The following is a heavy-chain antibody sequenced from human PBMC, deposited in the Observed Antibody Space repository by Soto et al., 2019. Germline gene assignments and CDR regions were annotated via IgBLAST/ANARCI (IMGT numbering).Heavy chain of an antibody. CDR1: GFTFSSYG. D-gene: IGHD3-22*01. CDR3: ANKIFDSSGYYGLRKCYYGMDV. Sequence: QVQLVESGGGVVQPGRSLRLSCAASGFTFSSYGMHWVRQAPGKGLEWVAVISYDGSTKYYADSVKGRFTISRDNSKNTLYLQMNSLRAEVPAVYYCANKIFDSSGYYGLRKCYYGMDVWGQGTTVTVSS. V-gene: IGHV3-30*18. J-gene: IGHJ6*02. CDR2: ISYDGSTK.